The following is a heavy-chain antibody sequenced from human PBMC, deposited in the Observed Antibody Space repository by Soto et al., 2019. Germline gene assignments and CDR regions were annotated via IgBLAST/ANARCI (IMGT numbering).Heavy chain of an antibody. CDR1: GGSISSYY. CDR3: ASLLAYCGGDCYGDNYFDY. D-gene: IGHD2-21*01. CDR2: IYYSGST. J-gene: IGHJ4*02. V-gene: IGHV4-59*01. Sequence: ETLSLTCTVSGGSISSYYWSWIRQPPGKGLEWIGYIYYSGSTNYNPSLKSRVTISVDTSKNQFSLKLSSVTAADTAVYYCASLLAYCGGDCYGDNYFDYWGQGTLVTVSS.